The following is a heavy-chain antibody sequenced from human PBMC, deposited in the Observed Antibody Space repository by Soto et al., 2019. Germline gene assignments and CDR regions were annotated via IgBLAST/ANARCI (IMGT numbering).Heavy chain of an antibody. D-gene: IGHD1-26*01. CDR3: ARGQVGATTRPLYYYYGMDV. CDR1: GYTFTSYG. V-gene: IGHV1-18*01. J-gene: IGHJ6*04. Sequence: QVQLVQSGAEVKKPGASVKVSCKASGYTFTSYGISWVRQAPGQGLEWMGWISAYNGNTNYAQNLQGSVTMNTETSTSTAYMELRSLRSDDTAVYYCARGQVGATTRPLYYYYGMDVWGKGTTVTVSS. CDR2: ISAYNGNT.